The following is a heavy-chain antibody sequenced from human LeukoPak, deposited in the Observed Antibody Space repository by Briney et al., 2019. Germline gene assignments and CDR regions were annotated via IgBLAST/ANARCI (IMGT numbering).Heavy chain of an antibody. D-gene: IGHD3-22*01. CDR2: IIPIFGTA. Sequence: SVKVSCKASGGTFISYAISWVRQAPGQGREWMGRIIPIFGTANYAQKFQGRVTITTDESTSTAYMELSSLRSEDTAVYYCARERTTYYYDSSGYPGEGWGQGTLVTVSS. J-gene: IGHJ4*02. V-gene: IGHV1-69*05. CDR3: ARERTTYYYDSSGYPGEG. CDR1: GGTFISYA.